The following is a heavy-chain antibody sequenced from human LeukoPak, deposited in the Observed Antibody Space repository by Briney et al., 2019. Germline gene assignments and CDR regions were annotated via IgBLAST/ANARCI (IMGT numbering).Heavy chain of an antibody. D-gene: IGHD3-16*01. CDR3: ARIDGPTVFTYYMDL. Sequence: GGSLRLSCAASGFTFDDYAMHWVRQAPGKGLEWVSYISPRSETIFYAESVQGRFAVSRDDAKGSLYLQMHTLRVEDTAVYYCARIDGPTVFTYYMDLWGKGTTVTVAS. V-gene: IGHV3-48*04. CDR1: GFTFDDYA. CDR2: ISPRSETI. J-gene: IGHJ6*03.